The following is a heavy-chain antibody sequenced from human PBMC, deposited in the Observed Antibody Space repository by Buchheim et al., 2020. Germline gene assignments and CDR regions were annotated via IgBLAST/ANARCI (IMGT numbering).Heavy chain of an antibody. CDR1: GFTFSSYS. V-gene: IGHV3-48*02. Sequence: EVQLVESGGGLVQPGGSLRLSCAASGFTFSSYSMNWVRQAPGKGLEWISYIGGHSTNINYAESVKGRFTISRDNAKNSLYLQLNSLRDEDTAMYYCARDSDWNIDYWGQGTL. J-gene: IGHJ4*02. CDR2: IGGHSTNI. D-gene: IGHD1-1*01. CDR3: ARDSDWNIDY.